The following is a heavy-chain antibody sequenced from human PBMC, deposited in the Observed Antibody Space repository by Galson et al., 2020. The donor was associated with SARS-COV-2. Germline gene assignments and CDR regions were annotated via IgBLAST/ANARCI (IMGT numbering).Heavy chain of an antibody. CDR2: INPKSVGT. V-gene: IGHV1-2*02. CDR1: GYTFTDYN. CDR3: ARRKTNSGGFDS. Sequence: ASVKVSCKASGYTFTDYNIHWVRQVPGQGLEWMGWINPKSVGTNSAQKFQGRVTMTSDTSITTAYMELSWLRSDDMAVYYCARRKTNSGGFDSWGQGTLVTVSS. J-gene: IGHJ4*02. D-gene: IGHD6-25*01.